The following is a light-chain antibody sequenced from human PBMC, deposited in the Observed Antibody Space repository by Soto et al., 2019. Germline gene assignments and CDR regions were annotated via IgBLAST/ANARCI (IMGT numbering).Light chain of an antibody. Sequence: AIQLTQSPCSLSASVGDRVTITCRASQGFSSGLAWFQQKPGKAPKLLIYDASTLESGVPSRFSGSESGTDFTLTISGLQPEDFAAYYCQQFDTYSIIIGQGTRLEIK. CDR3: QQFDTYSII. CDR1: QGFSSG. J-gene: IGKJ5*01. V-gene: IGKV1-13*02. CDR2: DAS.